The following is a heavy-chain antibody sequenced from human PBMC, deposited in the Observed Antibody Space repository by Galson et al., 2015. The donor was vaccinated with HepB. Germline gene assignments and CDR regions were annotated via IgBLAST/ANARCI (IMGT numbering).Heavy chain of an antibody. D-gene: IGHD3-22*01. CDR1: GFTFTRYA. J-gene: IGHJ5*02. CDR3: ATRLVVVFSKGS. CDR2: ITGSGDNT. Sequence: SLRLSCAASGFTFTRYAMSWVRQAPGKGLEWVSGITGSGDNTYYADSVKGRFTISRDNSKNTVFLQMDSLRAEDTAVYYCATRLVVVFSKGSWGQGTLVTVSS. V-gene: IGHV3-23*01.